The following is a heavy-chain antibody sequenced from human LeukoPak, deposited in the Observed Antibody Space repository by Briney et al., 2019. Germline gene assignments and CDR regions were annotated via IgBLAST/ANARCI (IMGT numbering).Heavy chain of an antibody. CDR3: AKDRMVGGGSNENY. D-gene: IGHD3-10*01. CDR1: GFTFSSYG. J-gene: IGHJ4*02. V-gene: IGHV3-23*01. CDR2: IGGSGDAT. Sequence: GGSLRLSCAASGFTFSSYGMSWVSQAPGKGLEWVSTIGGSGDATYYADSVKGRFTISRDNSKNTLYLQMNSLRADDTAVYYCAKDRMVGGGSNENYWGQGTLLTVSS.